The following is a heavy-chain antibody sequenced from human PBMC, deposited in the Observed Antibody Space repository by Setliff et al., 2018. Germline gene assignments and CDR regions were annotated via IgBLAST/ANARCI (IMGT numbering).Heavy chain of an antibody. CDR3: ARDGRSSTRGWYMDA. D-gene: IGHD2-2*01. J-gene: IGHJ6*03. CDR2: VYHRGST. V-gene: IGHV4-38-2*02. Sequence: SETLSLTCTVSNFSLTSGFFWAWVQQPPGKGVEWIATVYHRGSTDYKPSLKSRATISVDTSKIPFSLKLTSMTAADTAVSCCARDGRSSTRGWYMDAWGKGPSGTVS. CDR1: NFSLTSGFF.